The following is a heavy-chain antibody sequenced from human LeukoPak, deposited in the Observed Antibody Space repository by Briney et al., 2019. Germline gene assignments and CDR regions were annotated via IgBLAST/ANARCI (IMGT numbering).Heavy chain of an antibody. J-gene: IGHJ4*02. V-gene: IGHV4-34*01. D-gene: IGHD5-18*01. CDR1: GGSFCGYY. CDR2: INHSGNT. Sequence: SETLSLTCAGYGGSFCGYYWSWIRQAPGKGLDWIGEINHSGNTNYNPSLKSRVTISVDTSKNQFSLKLSSVTAADTAVYYCARERQDSYGVFDYWGQGTLVTVSS. CDR3: ARERQDSYGVFDY.